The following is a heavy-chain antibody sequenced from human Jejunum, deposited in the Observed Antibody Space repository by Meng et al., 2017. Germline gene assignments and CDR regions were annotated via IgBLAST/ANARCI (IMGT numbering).Heavy chain of an antibody. CDR2: IDLTSGST. Sequence: ASVKVSCKASGFTFSGYYIHWVRQAPGQGLEWMGRIDLTSGSTSYAQKFQGRVTMPRDTSINTAYMELNSLNSDDTAGYFCARDPYSAYQYYYSVMDVWGQGTMVTVSS. CDR3: ARDPYSAYQYYYSVMDV. J-gene: IGHJ6*02. D-gene: IGHD5-12*01. V-gene: IGHV1-2*06. CDR1: GFTFSGYY.